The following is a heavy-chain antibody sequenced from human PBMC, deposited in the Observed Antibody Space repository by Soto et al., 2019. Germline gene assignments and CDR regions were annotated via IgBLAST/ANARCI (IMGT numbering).Heavy chain of an antibody. CDR3: ARTSYYDSTGYYNLDV. V-gene: IGHV4-59*12. J-gene: IGHJ6*02. CDR1: GGSISSYY. D-gene: IGHD3-22*01. Sequence: SETLSLTCSVSGGSISSYYCSWFRQPPGKGLEWIGHMHYGGNSDYNPSLRSRVTISVDTSKNQFSLKLNSVNAADTADYYCARTSYYDSTGYYNLDVWGPGTTVTVSS. CDR2: MHYGGNS.